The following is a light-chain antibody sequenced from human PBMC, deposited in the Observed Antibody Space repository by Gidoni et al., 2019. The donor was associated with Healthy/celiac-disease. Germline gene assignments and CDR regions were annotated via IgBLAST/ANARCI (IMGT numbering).Light chain of an antibody. CDR3: QAWDSSTVV. CDR2: QDS. CDR1: KLGDKY. J-gene: IGLJ2*01. V-gene: IGLV3-1*01. Sequence: SYELTQPPSVSVSPGQTASITCSGDKLGDKYACWYQQKPGKSPVLVIYQDSKRPSGIPERFSGSNSGNTATLTISGTQARDEADYYCQAWDSSTVVFGGGTKLTVL.